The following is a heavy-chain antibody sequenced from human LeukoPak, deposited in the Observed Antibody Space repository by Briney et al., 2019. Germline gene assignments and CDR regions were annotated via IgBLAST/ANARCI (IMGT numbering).Heavy chain of an antibody. Sequence: GASVKVSCKASGYTFTSYDINWVRQATGQGLEWMGWMNPNSGKTGYAQKFQGRGTMTRNTAISTAYMELSSLRSEDTAVYYCARAGLVVAATPNFDYWGQGTLVTVSS. CDR2: MNPNSGKT. D-gene: IGHD2-15*01. V-gene: IGHV1-8*01. J-gene: IGHJ4*02. CDR1: GYTFTSYD. CDR3: ARAGLVVAATPNFDY.